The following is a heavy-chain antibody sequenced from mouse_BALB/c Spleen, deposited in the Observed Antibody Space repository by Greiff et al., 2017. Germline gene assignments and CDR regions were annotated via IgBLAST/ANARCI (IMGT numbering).Heavy chain of an antibody. J-gene: IGHJ4*01. Sequence: EVQLQESGPGLVKPSQSLSLTCTVTGYSITSDYAWNWIRQFPGNKLEWMGYISYSGSTSYNPSLKSRISITRDTSKNQFFLQLNSVTTEDTATYYCARFITTALYYAMDYWGQGTSVTVSS. D-gene: IGHD1-2*01. V-gene: IGHV3-2*02. CDR1: GYSITSDYA. CDR2: ISYSGST. CDR3: ARFITTALYYAMDY.